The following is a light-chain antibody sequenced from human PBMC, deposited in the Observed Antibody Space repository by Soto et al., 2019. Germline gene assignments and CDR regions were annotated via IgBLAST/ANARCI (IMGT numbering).Light chain of an antibody. CDR1: QGIRND. V-gene: IGKV1-6*01. CDR3: LQDYNYPRT. J-gene: IGKJ1*01. Sequence: AIQITQSPSSLSSSVGDTVTITCRSSQGIRNDLGWYQQKPGKAPNLLIYAASSLQSGVPSRFSGSGSGTDFTLTISSLQPEDFATYYCLQDYNYPRTFGQGTKVDI. CDR2: AAS.